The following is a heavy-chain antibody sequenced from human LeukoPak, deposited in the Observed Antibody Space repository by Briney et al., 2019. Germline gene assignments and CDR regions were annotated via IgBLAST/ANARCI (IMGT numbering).Heavy chain of an antibody. J-gene: IGHJ4*02. CDR2: ISGNNDNP. Sequence: VASVRVSCKTSGYTFSNFGINWVRQAPGQGLEWMGWISGNNDNPNYGQKFQGRFTVTTDSSTSTAYMELRNLRFGDTAVYYCARDGTSTDDYWGQGTLVTVSS. CDR3: ARDGTSTDDY. CDR1: GYTFSNFG. V-gene: IGHV1-18*01. D-gene: IGHD2-2*01.